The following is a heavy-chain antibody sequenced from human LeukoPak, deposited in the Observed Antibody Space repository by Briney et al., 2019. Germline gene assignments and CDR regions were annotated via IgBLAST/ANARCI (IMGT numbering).Heavy chain of an antibody. CDR3: ARGHYQGFDY. J-gene: IGHJ4*02. CDR1: GGSISGFY. CDR2: MYDSGSI. Sequence: PSETLSLTCTVSGGSISGFYWSWIRQPPGRGLEWIGYMYDSGSINYNPSLKSRVTISADTSKSQFSLRLSSVTAADTAVYYCARGHYQGFDYWGQGTLVTFSS. V-gene: IGHV4-59*01. D-gene: IGHD2-2*01.